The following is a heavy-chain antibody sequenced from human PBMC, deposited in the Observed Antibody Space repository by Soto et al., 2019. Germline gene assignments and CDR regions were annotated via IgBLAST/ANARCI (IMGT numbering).Heavy chain of an antibody. CDR1: GYTFTRYA. D-gene: IGHD6-19*01. Sequence: ASVKVSCKASGYTFTRYAMHWVRQAPGQRLEWMGWINAGNGNTKYSQKFQGRVTITRDTSASTAYMELSSLRSEDTAVYYCARWGIAVAGIDYWGQGTLVTVSS. V-gene: IGHV1-3*01. CDR2: INAGNGNT. CDR3: ARWGIAVAGIDY. J-gene: IGHJ4*02.